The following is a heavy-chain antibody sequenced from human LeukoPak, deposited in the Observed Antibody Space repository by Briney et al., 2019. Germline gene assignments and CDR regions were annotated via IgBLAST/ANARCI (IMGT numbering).Heavy chain of an antibody. D-gene: IGHD2-2*01. V-gene: IGHV3-21*01. CDR1: GFTFSSYS. J-gene: IGHJ4*02. CDR3: ARESWDIVVVPAALDY. CDR2: ISSSSSYI. Sequence: GGSLRLSCAASGFTFSSYSMKWLRQAPGKGLEWVSSISSSSSYIYYADSVKGRFTISRDNAKNSLYLQMNSLRAEDTAVYYCARESWDIVVVPAALDYWGQGTLVTVSS.